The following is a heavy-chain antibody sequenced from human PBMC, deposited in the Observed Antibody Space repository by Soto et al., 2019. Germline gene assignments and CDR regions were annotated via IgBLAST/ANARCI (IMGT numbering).Heavy chain of an antibody. V-gene: IGHV1-69*01. CDR2: IIPIFGTA. CDR3: ARGRTYYYGSGSRNWFDP. J-gene: IGHJ5*02. CDR1: GGTFSSYA. Sequence: QVQLVQSGAEVKKPGSSVKVSCKASGGTFSSYAISWVRQAPGQGLEWMGGIIPIFGTANYAQKFQGRVTITADESTSTAYMELRSLRSEDTAVYYCARGRTYYYGSGSRNWFDPWGQGTLVTVSS. D-gene: IGHD3-10*01.